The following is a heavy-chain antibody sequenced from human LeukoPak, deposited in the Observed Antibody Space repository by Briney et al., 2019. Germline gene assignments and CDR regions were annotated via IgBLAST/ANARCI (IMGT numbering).Heavy chain of an antibody. CDR1: GFTFSRYA. CDR3: VPTGLIRRDGTDV. J-gene: IGHJ6*02. Sequence: PGGSLRLSCAASGFTFSRYAMSWVRQAPGKGLEWVSAISGSGGSTYYADSVKGRFTISRDNSKNTLYLQMNSLRAEDTAVFYCVPTGLIRRDGTDVWGQGTTVTVSS. CDR2: ISGSGGST. D-gene: IGHD1-14*01. V-gene: IGHV3-23*01.